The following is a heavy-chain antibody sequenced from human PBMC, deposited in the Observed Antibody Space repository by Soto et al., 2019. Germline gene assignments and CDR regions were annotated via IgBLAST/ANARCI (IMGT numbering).Heavy chain of an antibody. CDR2: INHSGST. Sequence: SETLSLTCAVYGGSFSGYYWSWIRQPPGKGLEWIGEINHSGSTNYNPSLKSRVTISVDTSKNQFSLKLSSVTAADTAVYYCARGLPGGEWFGENPYYYYGMDVWGQGTTVTVSS. CDR1: GGSFSGYY. J-gene: IGHJ6*02. V-gene: IGHV4-34*01. CDR3: ARGLPGGEWFGENPYYYYGMDV. D-gene: IGHD3-10*01.